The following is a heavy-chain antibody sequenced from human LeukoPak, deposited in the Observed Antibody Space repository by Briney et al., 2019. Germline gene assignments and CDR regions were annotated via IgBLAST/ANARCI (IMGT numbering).Heavy chain of an antibody. Sequence: WGSLRLSCAASGFTFDDYGMSWVRQAPGKGLEWVAVICYDGSNEYYADSVMGRFTISRDNSKNTLYLQMNSLRAEDTAVYYCARDPKQGLFPYYFDYWGQGTLVTVSS. D-gene: IGHD2-21*01. V-gene: IGHV3-33*08. CDR3: ARDPKQGLFPYYFDY. CDR1: GFTFDDYG. J-gene: IGHJ4*02. CDR2: ICYDGSNE.